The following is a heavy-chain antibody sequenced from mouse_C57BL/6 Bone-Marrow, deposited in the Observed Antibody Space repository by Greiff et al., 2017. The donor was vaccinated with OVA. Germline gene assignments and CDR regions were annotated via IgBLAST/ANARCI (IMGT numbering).Heavy chain of an antibody. J-gene: IGHJ1*03. CDR2: INPNNGGT. Sequence: VQLQQSGPELVKPGASVKIPCKASGYTFTDYNMDWVKQSHGKSLEWIGDINPNNGGTIYNQKFKGKATLTVDKSSSTAYMELRSLTSEDTAVYYCARDLGHYYGSSFYWYFDVWGTGTTVTVSS. D-gene: IGHD1-1*01. V-gene: IGHV1-18*01. CDR3: ARDLGHYYGSSFYWYFDV. CDR1: GYTFTDYN.